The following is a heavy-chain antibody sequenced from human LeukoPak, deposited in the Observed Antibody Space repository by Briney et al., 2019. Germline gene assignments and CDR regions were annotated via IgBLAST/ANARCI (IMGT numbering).Heavy chain of an antibody. Sequence: GESLKISCKGSGYSFTSYWIGWVRQMPGKGLEWMGIIYPGDSDTRYSPSFQGQVTISADKSISTAYLQWSSLKASDTAMYYCARSVVVVAATPMGGMDVWGQGTTVTVSS. V-gene: IGHV5-51*01. D-gene: IGHD2-15*01. J-gene: IGHJ6*02. CDR3: ARSVVVVAATPMGGMDV. CDR2: IYPGDSDT. CDR1: GYSFTSYW.